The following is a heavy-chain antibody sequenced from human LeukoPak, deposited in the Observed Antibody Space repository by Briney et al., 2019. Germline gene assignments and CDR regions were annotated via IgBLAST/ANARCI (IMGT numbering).Heavy chain of an antibody. CDR3: VRVRGYYMDV. Sequence: GGSLRLSCAPSGFTPDDYAMHWVRPAPRKGLEWVSLISWDGGSTYYADSVTSRFTISRDNSKNSLYLQMNSLRAEDTALYYCVRVRGYYMDVWGKGTTVTVSS. V-gene: IGHV3-43D*04. CDR1: GFTPDDYA. J-gene: IGHJ6*03. CDR2: ISWDGGST. D-gene: IGHD3-10*01.